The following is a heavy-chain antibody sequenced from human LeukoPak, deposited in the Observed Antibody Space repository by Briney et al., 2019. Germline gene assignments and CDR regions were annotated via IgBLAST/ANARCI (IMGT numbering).Heavy chain of an antibody. CDR3: ARGYTSNWYWFDP. Sequence: SETLSLTCTVSGGSVSNGRHYWSWIRQPPGKELEWIGYVFYTGSTNNNPSLKSRVTISVDTSKNQFSLKLSSVTAADTAVYYCARGYTSNWYWFDPWGQGILVTVSS. CDR2: VFYTGST. J-gene: IGHJ5*02. V-gene: IGHV4-61*01. CDR1: GGSVSNGRHY. D-gene: IGHD6-13*01.